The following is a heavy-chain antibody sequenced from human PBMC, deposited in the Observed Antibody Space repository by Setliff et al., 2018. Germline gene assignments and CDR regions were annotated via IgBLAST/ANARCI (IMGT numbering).Heavy chain of an antibody. D-gene: IGHD6-19*01. J-gene: IGHJ5*02. V-gene: IGHV4-59*08. CDR3: ARQPGRYNSPINWFDP. CDR1: GGSITGHY. Sequence: SETLSLTCVVYGGSITGHYWSWIRQPPGRGLEWIGSVYYSGRTNFYNPSLGSRVTISVDTSRTHFSLRLTSVTAADTAVYYCARQPGRYNSPINWFDPWGQGTLVTVSS. CDR2: VYYSGRT.